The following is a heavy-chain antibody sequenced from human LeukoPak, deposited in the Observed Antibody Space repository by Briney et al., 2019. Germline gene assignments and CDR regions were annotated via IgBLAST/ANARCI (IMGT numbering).Heavy chain of an antibody. CDR2: ISYDGSNK. J-gene: IGHJ6*02. D-gene: IGHD6-6*01. CDR3: ATSSIAASYGMDV. V-gene: IGHV3-30*03. Sequence: PGRSLRLSCAASGFTFSSYGMHWVRQAPGKGLEWVAVISYDGSNKYYADSVKGRFTISRDNSKNTLYLQMNSLRAEDTAVYYCATSSIAASYGMDVWGQGTTVTVSS. CDR1: GFTFSSYG.